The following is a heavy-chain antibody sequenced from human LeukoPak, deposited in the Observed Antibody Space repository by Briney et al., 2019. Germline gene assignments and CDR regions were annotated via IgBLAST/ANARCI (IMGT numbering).Heavy chain of an antibody. Sequence: ASVKVSCKASGDTFSTYAISWVRQAPGQGLEWMGGIIPIFGTANYAQKFQGRVTITTDESTSTAYMELSSLRSEDTAVYYCARDPFNSNYYFDYWGQGTLVTVSS. J-gene: IGHJ4*02. CDR1: GDTFSTYA. V-gene: IGHV1-69*05. D-gene: IGHD4-11*01. CDR2: IIPIFGTA. CDR3: ARDPFNSNYYFDY.